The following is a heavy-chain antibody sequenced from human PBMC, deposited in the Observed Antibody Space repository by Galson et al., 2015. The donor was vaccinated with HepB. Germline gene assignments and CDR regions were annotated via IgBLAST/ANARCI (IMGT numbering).Heavy chain of an antibody. CDR1: GFTVSSNY. D-gene: IGHD1-26*01. CDR3: ARGRAPVYYYGMDV. J-gene: IGHJ6*02. Sequence: SLRLSCAASGFTVSSNYMSWVRQAPGKGLEWVSVIYSGGSTYYADSVKGRFTISRDNSKNTLYLQMNSLRAEDTAVYYCARGRAPVYYYGMDVWGQGTTVTVSS. CDR2: IYSGGST. V-gene: IGHV3-53*01.